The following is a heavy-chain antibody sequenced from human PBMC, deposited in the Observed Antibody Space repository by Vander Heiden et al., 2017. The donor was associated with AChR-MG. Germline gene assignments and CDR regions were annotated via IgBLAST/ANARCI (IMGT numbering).Heavy chain of an antibody. J-gene: IGHJ6*02. Sequence: QVQLVESGGGVVPPGRSLRLSCSASGFTFSSYGRHWVRQAPGKGLEWVAVIWYDGSNKYYADSVKGRFTISRDNSKNTLYLQMNSLRAEDTAVYYCARDPSSSGDYYYYGMDVWGQGTTVTVSS. V-gene: IGHV3-33*01. CDR3: ARDPSSSGDYYYYGMDV. D-gene: IGHD6-6*01. CDR2: IWYDGSNK. CDR1: GFTFSSYG.